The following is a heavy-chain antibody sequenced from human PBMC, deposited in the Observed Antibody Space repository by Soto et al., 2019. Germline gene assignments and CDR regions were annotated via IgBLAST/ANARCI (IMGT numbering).Heavy chain of an antibody. D-gene: IGHD6-13*01. V-gene: IGHV4-4*07. CDR3: ARENILLAASGKTDFDY. CDR2: ISTSGST. J-gene: IGHJ4*02. CDR1: SDSISSYY. Sequence: QVQLQESGPGLVQPSETLSLTCTVSSDSISSYYWTWIRQPAGKGLEWIGLISTSGSTNHNPSLKGRVTTSVDTSKTQVSLNLTSVTAADTAVYYCARENILLAASGKTDFDYWGQGTLVTVS.